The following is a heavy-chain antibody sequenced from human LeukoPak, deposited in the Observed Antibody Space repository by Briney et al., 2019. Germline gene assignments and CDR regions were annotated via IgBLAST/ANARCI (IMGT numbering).Heavy chain of an antibody. D-gene: IGHD1-20*01. V-gene: IGHV3-74*01. CDR1: GFTFSSYW. CDR2: FSNDGSST. CDR3: ARGYNWNGHFDY. Sequence: GGSLRLSCAASGFTFSSYWMHWVRQAPGKGLVWVSRFSNDGSSTSYADSVKGRFTISRDNAKNTLFLQMNSLRAEDTAVYYCARGYNWNGHFDYWGQGTLVSVSS. J-gene: IGHJ4*02.